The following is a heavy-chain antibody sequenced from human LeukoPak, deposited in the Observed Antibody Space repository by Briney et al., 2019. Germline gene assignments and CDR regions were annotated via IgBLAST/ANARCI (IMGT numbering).Heavy chain of an antibody. CDR1: GGSFSGYY. D-gene: IGHD2-15*01. J-gene: IGHJ3*02. Sequence: PSETLSLTCTVYGGSFSGYYWSWIRQPPGKGLEWIGEINHSGSTNYNPSLKSRVTISVDPSKNQFSLKLSSVTAADTAVYYCARTYCSGGSCDDAFDIWGQGTMVTVSS. CDR3: ARTYCSGGSCDDAFDI. V-gene: IGHV4-34*01. CDR2: INHSGST.